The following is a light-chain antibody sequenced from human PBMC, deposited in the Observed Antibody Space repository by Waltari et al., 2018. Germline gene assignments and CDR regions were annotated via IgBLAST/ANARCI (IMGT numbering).Light chain of an antibody. CDR2: GEN. CDR3: NSRDNRGQGVV. Sequence: SSELTQDPAVSVALGQTIRITCQRDSPRSGVASWYQQKPGKAPFLVMFGENNRPSGFPDRFSGSISGSTTSLTITGAQAEDEADYYCNSRDNRGQGVVFGGGTK. V-gene: IGLV3-19*01. CDR1: SPRSGV. J-gene: IGLJ2*01.